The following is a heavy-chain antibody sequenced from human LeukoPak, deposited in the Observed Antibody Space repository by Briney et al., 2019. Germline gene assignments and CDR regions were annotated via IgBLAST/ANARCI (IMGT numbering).Heavy chain of an antibody. D-gene: IGHD6-19*01. Sequence: GGSLRLSCAASGFTFSDHYMDWVCQAPGKGLEWVSAISGSGGSTYYADSVKGRFTISRDNSKNTLYLQMNSLRAEDTAVYYCAKDISGWYGSFAFDIWGQGTMVTVSS. CDR2: ISGSGGST. CDR1: GFTFSDHY. V-gene: IGHV3-23*01. J-gene: IGHJ3*02. CDR3: AKDISGWYGSFAFDI.